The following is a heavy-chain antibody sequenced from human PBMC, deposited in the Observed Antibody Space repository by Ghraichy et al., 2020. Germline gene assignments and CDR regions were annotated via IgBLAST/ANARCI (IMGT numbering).Heavy chain of an antibody. D-gene: IGHD3-3*01. J-gene: IGHJ4*02. CDR2: IRSKAFGGTA. CDR1: GFTFGDYA. Sequence: GGSLRLSCTSSGFTFGDYAMSWVRQAPGKGLEWVGFIRSKAFGGTADYAASVKGRFTVSRDDSKSIAYLQMNSLKTEDTAVYYCRRDYEFWSGNYWATDYWGQGTLVTVSS. CDR3: RRDYEFWSGNYWATDY. V-gene: IGHV3-49*04.